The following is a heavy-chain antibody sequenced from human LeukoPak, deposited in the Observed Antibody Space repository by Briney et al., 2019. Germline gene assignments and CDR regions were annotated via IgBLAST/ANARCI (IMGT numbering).Heavy chain of an antibody. J-gene: IGHJ4*02. CDR2: ISSSGNTK. CDR3: TSTVDY. Sequence: GGSLRLSCAASGFTFSSYEMNWVRQAPGKGLEWVSYISSSGNTKYYADSVKGRLTISRDNAKNSLYLQMNSLTAEDTAVYYCTSTVDYWGQGTLVTVSS. V-gene: IGHV3-48*03. CDR1: GFTFSSYE. D-gene: IGHD4-17*01.